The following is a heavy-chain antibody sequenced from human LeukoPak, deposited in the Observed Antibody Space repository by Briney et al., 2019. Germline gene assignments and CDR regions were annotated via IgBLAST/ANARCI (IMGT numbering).Heavy chain of an antibody. V-gene: IGHV3-23*01. J-gene: IGHJ4*02. CDR2: ISGSGGST. CDR1: GFTFSSYA. Sequence: GGSLRLSCAASGFTFSSYAMSWVRQAPGKGLEWVSAISGSGGSTYYADSVKGRYTISRDNSKNTLYLQMNSLRAEDTAVYYCASRSPQWLANFDYWGQGTLVTVSS. CDR3: ASRSPQWLANFDY. D-gene: IGHD6-19*01.